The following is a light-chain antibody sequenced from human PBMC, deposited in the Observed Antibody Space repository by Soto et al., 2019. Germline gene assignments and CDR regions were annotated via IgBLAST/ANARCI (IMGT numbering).Light chain of an antibody. CDR1: QSVDYN. V-gene: IGKV3-15*01. CDR2: GVA. J-gene: IGKJ4*01. Sequence: EVVLTQSPATLSVSPGERVTLSCRASQSVDYNLAWYQQKPGQAPRLLIYGVATRATGIPARFSGSASGTEFTLTISSLQSEDFAIYYCLQYKTWLTFGGGTKVEIK. CDR3: LQYKTWLT.